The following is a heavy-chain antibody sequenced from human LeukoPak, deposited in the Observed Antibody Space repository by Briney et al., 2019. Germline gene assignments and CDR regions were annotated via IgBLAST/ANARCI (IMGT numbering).Heavy chain of an antibody. CDR3: ARDLWFGEGYDY. V-gene: IGHV3-21*01. CDR1: EFTFSSYS. D-gene: IGHD3-10*01. Sequence: GGSLSLSCAASEFTFSSYSMNWFRQAPGKGLEWVSSISSSSSYIYYADSVKGRFTISRDNAKNSLYLQMNSLRAEDTAVYYCARDLWFGEGYDYWGQGTLVTVSS. J-gene: IGHJ4*02. CDR2: ISSSSSYI.